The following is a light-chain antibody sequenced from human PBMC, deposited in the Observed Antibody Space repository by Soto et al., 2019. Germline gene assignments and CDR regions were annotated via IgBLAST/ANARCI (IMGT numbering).Light chain of an antibody. J-gene: IGKJ1*01. CDR3: QQYGSSPGT. CDR1: QSVSSSY. Sequence: EIVFTQSPATLSLSPGERATLSCRASQSVSSSYLAWYQQKPGQAPRLLMFGASIRDTGIPDRFIGSGSGTDFTLTITRLEPEDFAVFYCQQYGSSPGTFGQGTKVDIK. V-gene: IGKV3-20*01. CDR2: GAS.